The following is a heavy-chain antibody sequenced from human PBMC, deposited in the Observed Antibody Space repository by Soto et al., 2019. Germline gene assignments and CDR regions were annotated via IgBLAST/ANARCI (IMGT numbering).Heavy chain of an antibody. CDR1: GFTFTSSA. CDR3: AVGADAYGDFLNWFDP. CDR2: IVVGSGNT. J-gene: IGHJ5*02. V-gene: IGHV1-58*01. D-gene: IGHD4-17*01. Sequence: SVKVSCKASGFTFTSSAVQWVRQARGQRLEWIGWIVVGSGNTNYAQKFQERVTITRDMSTGTAYMELSSLRSEDTAVYYCAVGADAYGDFLNWFDPWGQGTLVTVSS.